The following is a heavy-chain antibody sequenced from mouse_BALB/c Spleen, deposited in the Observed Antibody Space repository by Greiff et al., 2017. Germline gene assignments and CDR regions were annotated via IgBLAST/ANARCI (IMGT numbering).Heavy chain of an antibody. CDR2: IRNKANGYTT. CDR3: ARAYYRYDGAWFAY. V-gene: IGHV7-3*02. Sequence: EVHLVESGGGLVQPGGSLRLSCATSGFTFTDYYMSWVRQPPGKALEWLGFIRNKANGYTTEYSASVKGRFTISRDNSQSILYLQMNTLRAEDSATYYCARAYYRYDGAWFAYWGQGTLVTVSA. J-gene: IGHJ3*01. D-gene: IGHD2-14*01. CDR1: GFTFTDYY.